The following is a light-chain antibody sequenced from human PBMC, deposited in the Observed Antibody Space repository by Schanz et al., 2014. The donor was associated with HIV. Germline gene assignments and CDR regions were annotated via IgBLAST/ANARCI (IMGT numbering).Light chain of an antibody. CDR2: RNS. Sequence: QSVLTQPPSVSGAPGQRVTLSCTGSRSNIGAGHGVHWYQQLPGTAPKLLIYRNSKRPSGVPDRFSGSKSGTSASLAISGLQSEDEADYYCAAWDDSLNGLVFGGGTKLTVL. V-gene: IGLV1-40*01. J-gene: IGLJ3*02. CDR3: AAWDDSLNGLV. CDR1: RSNIGAGHG.